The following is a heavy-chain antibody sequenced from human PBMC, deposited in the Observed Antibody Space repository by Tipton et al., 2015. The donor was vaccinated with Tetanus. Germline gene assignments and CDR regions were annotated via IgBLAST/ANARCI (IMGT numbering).Heavy chain of an antibody. CDR1: GGSIRSSSYY. D-gene: IGHD2-2*01. Sequence: TLSLTCTVSGGSIRSSSYYWGWIRQPPGKGLEWIGTIYSGGSTYYNPSLKSRVTISVDTSKNQFSLKLNSVTAADTAVYYCARAGQRSTSWHYWFDPWGQGTLVTVSS. V-gene: IGHV4-39*01. CDR3: ARAGQRSTSWHYWFDP. J-gene: IGHJ5*02. CDR2: IYSGGST.